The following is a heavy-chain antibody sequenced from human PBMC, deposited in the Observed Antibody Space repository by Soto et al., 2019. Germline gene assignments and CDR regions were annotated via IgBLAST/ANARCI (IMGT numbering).Heavy chain of an antibody. V-gene: IGHV1-69*01. Sequence: QVQLVQSGAEVKKPGSSVKVSCKASGDTFSSHAFGWVRQAPGQGLEWMGGIIPFFGTANYAQKFQGRVAITADESTTTAYMELTSLRSEDTAVYYCARGVEELSTTTAVWSSDLWGRGTLVTVSS. CDR3: ARGVEELSTTTAVWSSDL. D-gene: IGHD6-6*01. CDR1: GDTFSSHA. CDR2: IIPFFGTA. J-gene: IGHJ2*01.